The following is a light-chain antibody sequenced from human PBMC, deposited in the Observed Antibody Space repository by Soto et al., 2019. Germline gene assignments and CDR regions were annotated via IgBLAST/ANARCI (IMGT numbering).Light chain of an antibody. J-gene: IGLJ1*01. V-gene: IGLV2-23*01. CDR1: SSDVGSYNL. CDR3: CSYAGRSTDV. CDR2: EDS. Sequence: QSALTQPASVSGSPGQSITISCTGTSSDVGSYNLVSWYQQYPGKAPKLLIYEDSKRPSGVSDRFSGSRSGNTASLTISGLQAEDEADYYCCSYAGRSTDVFGTGTKLTVL.